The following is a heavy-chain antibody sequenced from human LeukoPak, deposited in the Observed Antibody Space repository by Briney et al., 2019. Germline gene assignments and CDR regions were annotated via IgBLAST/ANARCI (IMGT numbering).Heavy chain of an antibody. CDR1: GGSISSYY. Sequence: SETLSLTCTVSGGSISSYYWSWIRQPPGQGLEWIGYIYYSGSTNYNPSLKSRVTISVDTSKNQFSLKLSSVTAADTAVYYCASHAGDYPSNDAFDIWGQGTMVTVSS. D-gene: IGHD4/OR15-4a*01. J-gene: IGHJ3*02. CDR3: ASHAGDYPSNDAFDI. CDR2: IYYSGST. V-gene: IGHV4-59*01.